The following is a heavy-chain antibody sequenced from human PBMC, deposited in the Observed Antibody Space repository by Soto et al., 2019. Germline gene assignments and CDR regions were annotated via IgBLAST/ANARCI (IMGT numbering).Heavy chain of an antibody. J-gene: IGHJ5*02. CDR2: IYYSGST. D-gene: IGHD2-21*01. V-gene: IGHV4-59*01. CDR3: ARAIAKYNWFDP. Sequence: SETLSLTCTVSGGSISSYYWSWIRQPPGKGLEWIGYIYYSGSTNYNPSLKSRVTISVDTSKNQFSLKLSSVTATDTAVYYCARAIAKYNWFDPWGQGTLVTVSS. CDR1: GGSISSYY.